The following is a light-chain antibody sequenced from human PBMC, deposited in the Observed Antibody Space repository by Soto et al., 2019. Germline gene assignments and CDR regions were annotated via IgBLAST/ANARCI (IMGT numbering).Light chain of an antibody. CDR1: QTIRTY. Sequence: DMQMTQSPSSLSASVGDRVTITCRASQTIRTYLNWYQQKPGKAPKLLIYAASSLQSGVPSRFSGSGSGTDFTLTISSLQPEDFATYYCQQSYSTLTTFGQGTKVDIK. J-gene: IGKJ1*01. CDR3: QQSYSTLTT. V-gene: IGKV1-39*01. CDR2: AAS.